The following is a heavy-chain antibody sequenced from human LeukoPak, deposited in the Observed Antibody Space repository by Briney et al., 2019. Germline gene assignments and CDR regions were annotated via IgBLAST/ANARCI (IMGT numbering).Heavy chain of an antibody. J-gene: IGHJ4*02. Sequence: SVKVSCKASGGTFSSYAISWVRQAPGQGLEWMGGIIPIFGTANYAQKFQGRVTITTDESTSTAYMELSSLRSEDTAVYYCARRPHVRGGSEGGYFDYWGQGTLVTVSS. V-gene: IGHV1-69*05. CDR2: IIPIFGTA. CDR3: ARRPHVRGGSEGGYFDY. D-gene: IGHD2-15*01. CDR1: GGTFSSYA.